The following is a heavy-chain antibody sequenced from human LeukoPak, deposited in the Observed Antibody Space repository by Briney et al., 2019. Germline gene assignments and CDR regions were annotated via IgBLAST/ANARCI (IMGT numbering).Heavy chain of an antibody. CDR3: ARYCSSTSCYRSPDAFDI. D-gene: IGHD2-2*01. J-gene: IGHJ3*02. CDR2: ISGSGGST. Sequence: GGSLRLSCAASGFTFSSYAMSWVRQAPGKGLEWVSAISGSGGSTNYADSVKGRFTISRDNSKNTLYLQMNSLRAEDTAVYYCARYCSSTSCYRSPDAFDIWGQGTMVTVSS. CDR1: GFTFSSYA. V-gene: IGHV3-23*01.